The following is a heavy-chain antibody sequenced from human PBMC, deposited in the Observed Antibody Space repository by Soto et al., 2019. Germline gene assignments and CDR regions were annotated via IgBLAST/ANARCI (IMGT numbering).Heavy chain of an antibody. V-gene: IGHV3-33*01. CDR1: GFTFSSYG. Sequence: GSLRLSCAASGFTFSSYGMHWVRQAPGKGLEWVAVIWYDGSNKYYADSVKGRFTISRDNSKNTLYLQMNSLRAEDTAVYYCARDHPGGIVVVVAATRDYYYMDVWGKGTTVTVSS. J-gene: IGHJ6*03. CDR3: ARDHPGGIVVVVAATRDYYYMDV. D-gene: IGHD2-15*01. CDR2: IWYDGSNK.